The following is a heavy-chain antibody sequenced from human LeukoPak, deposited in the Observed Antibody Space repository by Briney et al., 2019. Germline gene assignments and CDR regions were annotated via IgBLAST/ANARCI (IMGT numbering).Heavy chain of an antibody. CDR1: GFTFSNAW. CDR2: IKSRTDGGTT. V-gene: IGHV3-15*01. Sequence: GGSLRLSCAASGFTFSNAWMSWVRQAPGKGLEWVGRIKSRTDGGTTDYAAPVKGRFTISRDDSQNTLYLQMNSLKTEDTAVYYCTTGAPRAYSGSYSNCWGQGTLVTVSS. J-gene: IGHJ4*02. D-gene: IGHD1-26*01. CDR3: TTGAPRAYSGSYSNC.